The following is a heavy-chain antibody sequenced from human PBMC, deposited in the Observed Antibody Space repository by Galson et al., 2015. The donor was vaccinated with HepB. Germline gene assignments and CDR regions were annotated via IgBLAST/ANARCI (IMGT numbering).Heavy chain of an antibody. V-gene: IGHV3-11*06. CDR3: ARDTGDPRGDYYYGMDV. CDR2: ISSSSSYT. J-gene: IGHJ6*02. CDR1: GFTFSDYY. D-gene: IGHD4-17*01. Sequence: SLRLSCAASGFTFSDYYMSWIRQAPGKGLEWVSYISSSSSYTNYADSVKGRFTISRDNAKNSLYLQMNSLRAEDTAVYYCARDTGDPRGDYYYGMDVWGQGTTVTVSS.